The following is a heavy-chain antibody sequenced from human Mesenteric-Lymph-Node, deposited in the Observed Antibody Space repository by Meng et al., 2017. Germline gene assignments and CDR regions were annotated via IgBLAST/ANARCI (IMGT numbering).Heavy chain of an antibody. CDR2: ISGSGGST. Sequence: GGSLRLSCAASGFTFSSYAMSWVRQAPGKGLEWVSAISGSGGSTYYADSVKGRFTISRDNSKNTLYLQMNSLRAEDTAVYYCAKRQTTVVSLYYYYGMDVWGQGTTVTVSS. D-gene: IGHD4-23*01. V-gene: IGHV3-23*01. CDR3: AKRQTTVVSLYYYYGMDV. J-gene: IGHJ6*02. CDR1: GFTFSSYA.